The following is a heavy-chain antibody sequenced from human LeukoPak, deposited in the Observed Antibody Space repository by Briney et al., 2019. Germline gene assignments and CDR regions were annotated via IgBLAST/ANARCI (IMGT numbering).Heavy chain of an antibody. J-gene: IGHJ3*02. D-gene: IGHD4-17*01. Sequence: GGSLRLSCAASGFTFSSYWMSWVRQAPGKGLEWVATIRQDGSQKYYVDSVKGRFTISRDNAKNSLYLQMNSLRAEDTALYYCARDLYGDYVGAFDIWGQGTMVTVSS. CDR3: ARDLYGDYVGAFDI. CDR1: GFTFSSYW. CDR2: IRQDGSQK. V-gene: IGHV3-7*03.